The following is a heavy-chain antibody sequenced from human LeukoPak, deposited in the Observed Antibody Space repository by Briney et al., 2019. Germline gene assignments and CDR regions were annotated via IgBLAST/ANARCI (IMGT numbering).Heavy chain of an antibody. CDR2: IFYSGNT. J-gene: IGHJ6*03. Sequence: SETLSLTCTVSSGSVSNSHYYWAWVRQPPGKGLEWLGSIFYSGNTHYNPSLKSPVTISIDTSKNQFSLRLSSVTAADTAVYYCARLISYYYYMDVWGKGTTVTASS. CDR3: ARLISYYYYMDV. CDR1: SGSVSNSHYY. V-gene: IGHV4-39*07.